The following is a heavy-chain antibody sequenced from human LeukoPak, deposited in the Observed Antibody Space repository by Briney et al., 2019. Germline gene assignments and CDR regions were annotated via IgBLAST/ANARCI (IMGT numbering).Heavy chain of an antibody. Sequence: GGSLRLSCAASGFTFSSYSMNWVRQAPGKGLEWVSSISSSSSYIYYADSVKGRFTISRDNSKNTLFLQMNSLRAEDTAVYYCATDSAPDYWGQGTLVTVSS. CDR3: ATDSAPDY. D-gene: IGHD1-26*01. J-gene: IGHJ4*02. V-gene: IGHV3-21*01. CDR1: GFTFSSYS. CDR2: ISSSSSYI.